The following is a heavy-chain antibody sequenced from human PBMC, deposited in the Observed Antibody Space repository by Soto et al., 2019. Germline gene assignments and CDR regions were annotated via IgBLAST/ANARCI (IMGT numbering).Heavy chain of an antibody. J-gene: IGHJ6*02. CDR1: GGSISSRTSS. CDR2: IYYSGST. Sequence: SETLSLTCTVSGGSISSRTSSWGWIRQPPGKGLEWIGSIYYSGSTYYNPSLRSRVVISVDMSEDQFSLNLRSVTAAETAVYYCARISCGGSCYSHYYYYGLDVWGQGTTVTVSS. V-gene: IGHV4-39*01. D-gene: IGHD2-15*01. CDR3: ARISCGGSCYSHYYYYGLDV.